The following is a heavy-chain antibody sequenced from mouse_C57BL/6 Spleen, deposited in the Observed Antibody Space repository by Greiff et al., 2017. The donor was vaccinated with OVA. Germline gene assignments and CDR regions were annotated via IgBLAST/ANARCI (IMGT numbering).Heavy chain of an antibody. CDR3: ARAITTVVPGYYYAMDY. Sequence: QVQLQQSGAELAKPGASVKLSCKASGYTFTSYWMHWVKQRPGQGLEWIGYINPSSGYTKYNQKFKDKATLTADKSSSTAYMQLSSLTYEDSAVYYCARAITTVVPGYYYAMDYWGQGTSVTVSS. CDR1: GYTFTSYW. D-gene: IGHD1-1*01. CDR2: INPSSGYT. J-gene: IGHJ4*01. V-gene: IGHV1-7*01.